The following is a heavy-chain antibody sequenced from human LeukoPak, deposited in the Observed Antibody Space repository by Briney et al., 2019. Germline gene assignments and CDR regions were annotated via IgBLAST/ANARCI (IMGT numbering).Heavy chain of an antibody. D-gene: IGHD3-10*01. J-gene: IGHJ4*02. Sequence: GGSLRLSCAASGFTFSSYAMAWVRQAPGKGLEWVSAISRSGGSTYYADSVKGRFTISRDSSKNTLYLQMNSLRAEDTALYYCVKDIIRGEGSGSSPFDYWGQGTLVTVSS. CDR2: ISRSGGST. CDR1: GFTFSSYA. CDR3: VKDIIRGEGSGSSPFDY. V-gene: IGHV3-23*01.